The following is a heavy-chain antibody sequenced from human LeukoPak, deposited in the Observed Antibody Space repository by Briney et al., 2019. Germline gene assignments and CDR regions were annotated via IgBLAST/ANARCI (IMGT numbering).Heavy chain of an antibody. Sequence: PGRSLRLSCAASGFTFSSYAMHWVRQAPGKGLEWAAVISYDGSNKYYADSVKGRFTISRDNSKNTLYLQMNSLRAEDTAVYYCAREVDCSSTSCYWGMDVWGKGTTVTVSS. CDR1: GFTFSSYA. D-gene: IGHD2-2*01. V-gene: IGHV3-30*04. J-gene: IGHJ6*04. CDR2: ISYDGSNK. CDR3: AREVDCSSTSCYWGMDV.